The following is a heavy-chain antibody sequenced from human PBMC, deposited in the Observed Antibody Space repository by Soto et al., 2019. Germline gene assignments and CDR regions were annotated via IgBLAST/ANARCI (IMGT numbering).Heavy chain of an antibody. Sequence: QVQLVQSGTEVKKPGSSVKVSCKASGGTFRNYPINWVRQAPGQGLEWMGSIFPLTDIPDYAQNFQARLTISAEKSTGTAYMELSSLTSDDTAMYFCARGPLVVLNYFESWGQGTLVTVSS. V-gene: IGHV1-69*02. CDR2: IFPLTDIP. J-gene: IGHJ4*02. CDR3: ARGPLVVLNYFES. CDR1: GGTFRNYP.